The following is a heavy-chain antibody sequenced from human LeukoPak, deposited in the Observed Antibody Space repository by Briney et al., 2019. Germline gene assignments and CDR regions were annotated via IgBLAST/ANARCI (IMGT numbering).Heavy chain of an antibody. CDR2: ISAYNGNT. Sequence: GASVKVSCKASGYTFTSYGISWLRQAPGQGLEWMGWISAYNGNTNYAQKLQGRVTMTTDTSTSTAYMELRSLRSDDTAVYYSARRPADYYGSGSSPDYWGQGTLVTVSS. D-gene: IGHD3-10*01. V-gene: IGHV1-18*01. J-gene: IGHJ4*02. CDR1: GYTFTSYG. CDR3: ARRPADYYGSGSSPDY.